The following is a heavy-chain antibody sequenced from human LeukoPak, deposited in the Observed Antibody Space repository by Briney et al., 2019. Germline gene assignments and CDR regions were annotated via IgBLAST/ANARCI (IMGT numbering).Heavy chain of an antibody. Sequence: GGSLRLSCAASGFTFSSYWMSWVRQAPGKGLEWVANIKQDGSEKYYVDSVKGRFTISKDNAKNSLYLQMSGLRAEDTAVYYCARVDIVVVPAATTFYYGMDVWGQGTTVTVSS. V-gene: IGHV3-7*01. CDR3: ARVDIVVVPAATTFYYGMDV. J-gene: IGHJ6*02. CDR2: IKQDGSEK. D-gene: IGHD2-2*01. CDR1: GFTFSSYW.